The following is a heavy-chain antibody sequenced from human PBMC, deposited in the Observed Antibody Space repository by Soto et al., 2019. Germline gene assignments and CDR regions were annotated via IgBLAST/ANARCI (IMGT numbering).Heavy chain of an antibody. CDR1: GGTFSSYA. D-gene: IGHD3-10*01. CDR2: VIPVFGLA. J-gene: IGHJ6*02. Sequence: ASVKVSCKSSGGTFSSYAISWVRQAPGQGLEWMGGVIPVFGLATYAQKVQGRVTIAADKSTNTAYMEVSSLRSEDTAVYYCARGKSYYGSGKGIYDYYSLDVWGQGTTVTVSS. CDR3: ARGKSYYGSGKGIYDYYSLDV. V-gene: IGHV1-69*10.